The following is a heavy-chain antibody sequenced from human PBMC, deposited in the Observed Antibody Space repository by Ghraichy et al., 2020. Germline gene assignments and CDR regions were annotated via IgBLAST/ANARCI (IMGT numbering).Heavy chain of an antibody. J-gene: IGHJ5*02. CDR1: GFTVGNNY. D-gene: IGHD2-21*01. Sequence: GGSLRLSCAASGFTVGNNYMNWVRQAPGKGLEWVSLIYSGGSTYYADSVKDRFTISRDNSKNTLYLQINSLRVEDTAVYYCARDPAARDWAWGQGTLVTVSS. V-gene: IGHV3-66*01. CDR3: ARDPAARDWA. CDR2: IYSGGST.